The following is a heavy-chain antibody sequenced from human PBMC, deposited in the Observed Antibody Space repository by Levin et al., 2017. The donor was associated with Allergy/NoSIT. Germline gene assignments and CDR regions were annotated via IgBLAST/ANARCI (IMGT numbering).Heavy chain of an antibody. CDR1: GYTFTGYY. Sequence: ASVKVSCKASGYTFTGYYLHWVRQAPGQGLEWMGWINPNSGGTNYAQKFQGRVTMTRDTSISTAYTELSRLRSDDTAVYFCARSRRQLPPNWFDPWGQGTLVTVSS. V-gene: IGHV1-2*02. D-gene: IGHD2-2*01. CDR3: ARSRRQLPPNWFDP. J-gene: IGHJ5*02. CDR2: INPNSGGT.